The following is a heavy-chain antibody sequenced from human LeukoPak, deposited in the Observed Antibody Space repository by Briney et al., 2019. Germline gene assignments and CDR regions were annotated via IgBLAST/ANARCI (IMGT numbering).Heavy chain of an antibody. CDR2: ISSSGSTI. V-gene: IGHV3-11*01. D-gene: IGHD1/OR15-1a*01. J-gene: IGHJ6*02. CDR1: GFTFSDYY. Sequence: PGRSLRLSCAASGFTFSDYYMSWIRQAPGKGLEWVSYISSSGSTIYYADSVKGRFTISRDNAKNSLYLQMNSLRAEDTAVYYCARVNNGVYYYGMDVWGQGATVTVSS. CDR3: ARVNNGVYYYGMDV.